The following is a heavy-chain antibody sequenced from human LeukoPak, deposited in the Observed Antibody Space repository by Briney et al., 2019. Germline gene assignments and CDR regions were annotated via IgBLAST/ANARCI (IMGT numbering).Heavy chain of an antibody. CDR1: GVSISSGGYS. V-gene: IGHV4-30-2*01. Sequence: SETLSLTCAVSGVSISSGGYSWSWIRQPPGKGLEWIGYIYHSGSTYYNPSLKSRVTISVDTSKNQFSLKLSSVTAADTAVYYCAAQNRGTYDYVWGSYRGLYYYYGMDVWGQGTTVTVSS. D-gene: IGHD3-16*02. J-gene: IGHJ6*02. CDR3: AAQNRGTYDYVWGSYRGLYYYYGMDV. CDR2: IYHSGST.